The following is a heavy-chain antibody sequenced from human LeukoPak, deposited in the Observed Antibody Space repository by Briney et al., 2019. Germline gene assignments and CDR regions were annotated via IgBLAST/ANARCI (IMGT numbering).Heavy chain of an antibody. CDR2: INHSGST. J-gene: IGHJ4*02. Sequence: SETLSLTCAAYGGSFSGYYWSWIRQPPGKGLEWIGEINHSGSTNYNPSLKSRVTISVDTSKNQFSLKLSSVTAADTAVYYCARGLALWFGELSDWGQGTLVTVSS. CDR1: GGSFSGYY. V-gene: IGHV4-34*01. CDR3: ARGLALWFGELSD. D-gene: IGHD3-10*01.